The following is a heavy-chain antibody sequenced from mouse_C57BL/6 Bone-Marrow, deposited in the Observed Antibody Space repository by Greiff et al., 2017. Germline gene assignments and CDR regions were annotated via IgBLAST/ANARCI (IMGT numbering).Heavy chain of an antibody. Sequence: QVQLQQPGAELVKPGASVKLSCKASGYTFTSYWMQWVKQRPGQGLEWIGEIDPSDSYTNYNQKFKGKATLTVDTSSSTAYMQLSSLPSEDSAVYYCARNYYGRGWYFDVWGTGTTGTVSS. CDR3: ARNYYGRGWYFDV. CDR1: GYTFTSYW. J-gene: IGHJ1*03. CDR2: IDPSDSYT. V-gene: IGHV1-50*01. D-gene: IGHD1-1*01.